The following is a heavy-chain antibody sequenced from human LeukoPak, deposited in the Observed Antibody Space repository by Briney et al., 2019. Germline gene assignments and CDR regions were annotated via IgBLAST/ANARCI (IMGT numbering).Heavy chain of an antibody. D-gene: IGHD2-8*02. J-gene: IGHJ4*02. CDR3: ATYRQVLLPFES. CDR1: GFTFSTFA. V-gene: IGHV3-23*01. Sequence: GGSLRLSCAASGFTFSTFAMIWVRQPPGKGLEWVSSIFPSGGEIHYADSVRGRFTISRDNSKSTLSLQMNSLRAEDSAIYYCATYRQVLLPFESWGQGTLVTVSS. CDR2: IFPSGGEI.